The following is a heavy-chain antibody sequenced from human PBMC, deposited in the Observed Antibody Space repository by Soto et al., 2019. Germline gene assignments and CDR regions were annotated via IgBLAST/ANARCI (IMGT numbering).Heavy chain of an antibody. J-gene: IGHJ6*02. V-gene: IGHV3-23*01. Sequence: GGSLRLSCAASGFTFSSYAMSWVRRAPGKGLEWVSAISGSGVSTYYADSVKGRFTISRDNSKNTLYLQMNSLRAEDTAVYYCAKANYPRDYYYGMDVWGQGTTVTVSS. CDR2: ISGSGVST. D-gene: IGHD1-7*01. CDR1: GFTFSSYA. CDR3: AKANYPRDYYYGMDV.